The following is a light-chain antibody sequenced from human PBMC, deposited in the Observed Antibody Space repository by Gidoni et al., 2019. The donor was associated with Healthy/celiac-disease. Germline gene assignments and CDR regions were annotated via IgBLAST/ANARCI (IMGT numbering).Light chain of an antibody. Sequence: IYMTQSPSSLSASVGDRVTITCRASQSISSYLNWYQQKPGKAPKLLIYAASNLQSGVPSRFSGSGSGTDFTLTISSLQPEDFATYYCQQCYSTPLSFGQGTKLEIK. CDR1: QSISSY. CDR2: AAS. J-gene: IGKJ2*03. V-gene: IGKV1-39*01. CDR3: QQCYSTPLS.